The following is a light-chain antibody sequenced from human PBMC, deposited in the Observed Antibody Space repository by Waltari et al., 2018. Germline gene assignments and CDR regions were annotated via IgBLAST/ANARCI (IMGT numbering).Light chain of an antibody. CDR2: GAS. Sequence: EIVMTQSPATLSVSPGESATLSCTGSQRISSHLAWYQQQPGQAPRLLICGASTRATGVPARFGGSGSGTEFTLTISSLESEDFATYYCQQYNDWPFTFGQGSKLEIK. CDR3: QQYNDWPFT. CDR1: QRISSH. J-gene: IGKJ2*01. V-gene: IGKV3-15*01.